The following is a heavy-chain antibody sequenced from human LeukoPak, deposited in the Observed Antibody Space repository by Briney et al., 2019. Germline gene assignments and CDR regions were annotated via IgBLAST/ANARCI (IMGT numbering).Heavy chain of an antibody. Sequence: SETLSLTCTVSGGSVSSGSYYWSWIRQPPGKGLECIGYIYYSGSTNYNPSLKSRVTISVDTSKNQFSLKLSSVTAADTSVYYCAREGYSYGYFDYWGHGTLVTVSS. D-gene: IGHD5-18*01. CDR1: GGSVSSGSYY. V-gene: IGHV4-61*01. CDR3: AREGYSYGYFDY. J-gene: IGHJ4*01. CDR2: IYYSGST.